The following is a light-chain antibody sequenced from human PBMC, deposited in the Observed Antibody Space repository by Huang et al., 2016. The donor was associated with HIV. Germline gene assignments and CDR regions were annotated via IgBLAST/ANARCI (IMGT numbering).Light chain of an antibody. CDR2: AAS. V-gene: IGKV1-27*01. Sequence: DIQMTQSPSSRSAIVGDRVTITCRASQDISNYLAWYQQKPGRVPKLLMYAASTLQSGVPPRFNGSGSGTDFTLTISSLQPEDVATYSCQKYNSAPRTFGQGTRVEI. CDR3: QKYNSAPRT. CDR1: QDISNY. J-gene: IGKJ1*01.